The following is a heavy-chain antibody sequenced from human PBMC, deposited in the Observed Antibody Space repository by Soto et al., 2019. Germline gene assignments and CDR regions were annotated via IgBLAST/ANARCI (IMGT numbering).Heavy chain of an antibody. J-gene: IGHJ5*02. Sequence: ASVKVSCKASGYTFTGYYSHWVRQAPGQGLEWMGWIIPDSGATNYTQKFQGRVNMTSETSTNTAFLELSRLRSDDTAVYFCARGDRIPIFGVTKWLDPWGQGTLVTVSS. CDR3: ARGDRIPIFGVTKWLDP. CDR1: GYTFTGYY. CDR2: IIPDSGAT. D-gene: IGHD3-3*01. V-gene: IGHV1-2*02.